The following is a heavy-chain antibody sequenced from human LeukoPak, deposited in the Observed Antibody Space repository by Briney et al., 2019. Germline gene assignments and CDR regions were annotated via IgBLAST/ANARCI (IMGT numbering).Heavy chain of an antibody. J-gene: IGHJ5*02. D-gene: IGHD3-16*02. CDR3: ARSGRGSYRSNWFDP. V-gene: IGHV4-59*01. CDR2: IYYSGST. Sequence: SETLSLTCTVSGGSISSYYWSWIRQPPGKGLEWIGYIYYSGSTNYNPSLKSRVTISVDTSKDQFSLKLSSVTAADTAVYYCARSGRGSYRSNWFDPWGQGTLVTVSS. CDR1: GGSISSYY.